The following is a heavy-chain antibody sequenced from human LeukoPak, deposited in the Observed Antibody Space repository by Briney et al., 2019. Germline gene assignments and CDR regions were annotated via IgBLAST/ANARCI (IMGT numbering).Heavy chain of an antibody. J-gene: IGHJ4*02. V-gene: IGHV1-46*01. Sequence: GASVKVSRKASGYTFTSYYMHWVRQAPGQGLEWMGIINPSGGSISYAQKFQGRVTMTRDTSTSTVYMELSSLRSEDTAVYYCARDRALEMATMPHGYWGQGTLVTVSS. CDR3: ARDRALEMATMPHGY. CDR2: INPSGGSI. CDR1: GYTFTSYY. D-gene: IGHD5-24*01.